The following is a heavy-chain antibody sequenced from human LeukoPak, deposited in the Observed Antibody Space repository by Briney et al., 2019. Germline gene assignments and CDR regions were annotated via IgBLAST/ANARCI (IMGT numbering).Heavy chain of an antibody. Sequence: PSETLSLTCAVYGGSFSGYYWSWIRQPPGKGQEWIGEINHSGSTNYNPSLKSRVTISVDTSKNQFSLKLSSVTAADTAVYYCARGRSLGCMDVWGKGTTVTVSS. CDR3: ARGRSLGCMDV. J-gene: IGHJ6*04. CDR2: INHSGST. CDR1: GGSFSGYY. V-gene: IGHV4-34*01. D-gene: IGHD1-26*01.